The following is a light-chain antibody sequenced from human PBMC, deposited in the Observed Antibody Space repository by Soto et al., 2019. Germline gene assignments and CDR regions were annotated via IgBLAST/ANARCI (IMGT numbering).Light chain of an antibody. CDR3: QQYNTYSRT. J-gene: IGKJ1*01. CDR2: KAS. CDR1: QSISSW. V-gene: IGKV1-5*03. Sequence: DIQMTQSPSTLSASVGDRVTISCRAGQSISSWLAWYQQKPGKAPNLLIYKASTLQSGVPSRFSGSGSGTEFTLTISSLQPDDFATYYCQQYNTYSRTFGQGTKVEIE.